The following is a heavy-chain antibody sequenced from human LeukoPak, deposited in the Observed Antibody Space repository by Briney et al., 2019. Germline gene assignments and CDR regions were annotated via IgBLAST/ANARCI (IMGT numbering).Heavy chain of an antibody. CDR1: GYTFTGYY. D-gene: IGHD6-13*01. CDR3: ARVSGVAAAGGFDP. Sequence: ASVKVSCKASGYTFTGYYMHWVRQAPGQGLEWMGWINPNRGGTNYAQKFQGRVTMTRDTSISTAYMELSRLRSDDTAVYYCARVSGVAAAGGFDPWGQGTLVTVSS. V-gene: IGHV1-2*02. CDR2: INPNRGGT. J-gene: IGHJ5*02.